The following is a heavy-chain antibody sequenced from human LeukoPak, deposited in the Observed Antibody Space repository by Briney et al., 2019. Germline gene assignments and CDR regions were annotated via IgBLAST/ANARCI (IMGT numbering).Heavy chain of an antibody. CDR2: IFNSGTT. CDR3: ARHGSYYFWFDP. V-gene: IGHV4-39*01. J-gene: IGHJ5*02. D-gene: IGHD1-26*01. Sequence: TSETLSLTCTVSGGSISSSTYFWGWIRQPPGKGLEWIGSIFNSGTTYYNPSLKSRVTISVDTSKYQFSLKLNSVTAADTAVYYCARHGSYYFWFDPWGQGTLVTVSS. CDR1: GGSISSSTYF.